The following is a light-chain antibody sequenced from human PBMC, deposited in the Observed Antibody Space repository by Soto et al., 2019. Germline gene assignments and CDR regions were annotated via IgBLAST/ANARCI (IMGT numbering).Light chain of an antibody. CDR2: DAS. Sequence: EIVLTQSPGTLSLSPGEIATLSCRASQSVNTKYLAWYQQKPGQAPRLLIYDASNRATGIPARFSGSGSGTDFTLTISSLEPEDFAVYYCQQRSNWITFGQGTRLEIK. CDR3: QQRSNWIT. CDR1: QSVNTKY. J-gene: IGKJ5*01. V-gene: IGKV3-11*01.